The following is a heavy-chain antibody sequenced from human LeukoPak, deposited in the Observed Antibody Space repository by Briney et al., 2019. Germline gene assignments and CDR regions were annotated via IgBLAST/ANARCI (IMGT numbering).Heavy chain of an antibody. CDR3: ARSRATYAFDI. D-gene: IGHD5-12*01. CDR2: ISSSGSTI. V-gene: IGHV3-48*01. Sequence: PGGSLRLSCTAPGFTFSGYSMNWVRQAPGKGLEWVSYISSSGSTIYYADSVKGQFTISRDNAMNSLYLQMNSLRAEDTAVYYCARSRATYAFDIWGQGTMVTVSS. CDR1: GFTFSGYS. J-gene: IGHJ3*02.